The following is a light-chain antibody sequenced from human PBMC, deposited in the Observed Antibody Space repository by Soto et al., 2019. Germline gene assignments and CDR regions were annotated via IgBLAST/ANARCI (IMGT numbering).Light chain of an antibody. CDR2: DAS. CDR1: QSISSW. V-gene: IGKV1-39*01. CDR3: QQSYSTPIT. J-gene: IGKJ5*01. Sequence: DIQMTQSPSTLSSSVGDRFTITCRASQSISSWLAWYQQKPGKAPKLLIYDASSLQSGVPSRFSGSGSGTDFTLTISSLQPEDFATYYCQQSYSTPITFGQGTRWRL.